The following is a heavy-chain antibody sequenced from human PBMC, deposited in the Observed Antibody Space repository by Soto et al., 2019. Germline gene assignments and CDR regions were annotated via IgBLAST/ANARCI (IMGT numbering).Heavy chain of an antibody. D-gene: IGHD4-17*01. CDR2: INHSGST. CDR3: ARRYGDYVVDAFDI. V-gene: IGHV4-34*01. J-gene: IGHJ3*02. Sequence: QVQLQQWGAGLLKPSETLSLTCAVYGGSFSGYYWSWIRQPPGKGLEWIGEINHSGSTNYNPSLKSRVTISVDTCKNQFSLKLGSVTAADTAVYYCARRYGDYVVDAFDIWGQGTMVTVSS. CDR1: GGSFSGYY.